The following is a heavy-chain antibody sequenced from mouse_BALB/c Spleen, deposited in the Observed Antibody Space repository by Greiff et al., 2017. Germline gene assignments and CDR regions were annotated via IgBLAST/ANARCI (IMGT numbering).Heavy chain of an antibody. CDR2: ISYDGSN. V-gene: IGHV3-6*02. CDR1: GYSITSGYY. Sequence: EVKLQESGPGLVKPSQSLSLTCSVTGYSITSGYYWNWIRQFPGNKLEWMGYISYDGSNNYNPSLKNRITITRDTSKNQFFLKLNSVTTEDTATYYCARAPYGNYGRGMDYWGQGTSVTVSA. J-gene: IGHJ4*01. CDR3: ARAPYGNYGRGMDY. D-gene: IGHD2-1*01.